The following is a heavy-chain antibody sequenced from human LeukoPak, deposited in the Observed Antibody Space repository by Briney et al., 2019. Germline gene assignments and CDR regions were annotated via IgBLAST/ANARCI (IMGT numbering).Heavy chain of an antibody. CDR3: ARVPAKRITMIVVVIPQTHDDAFDI. D-gene: IGHD3-22*01. CDR1: GGTFSSYT. J-gene: IGHJ3*02. V-gene: IGHV1-69*02. Sequence: SVKVSCKASGGTFSSYTISWVRQAPGQGLEWMGRIIPILGIANYAQKFQGRVTMTRNTSISTAYMELSSLRSEDTAVYYCARVPAKRITMIVVVIPQTHDDAFDIWGSGTKVTVSS. CDR2: IIPILGIA.